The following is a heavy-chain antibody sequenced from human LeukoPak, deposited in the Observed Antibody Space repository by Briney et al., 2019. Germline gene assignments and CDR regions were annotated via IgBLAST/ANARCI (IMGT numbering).Heavy chain of an antibody. CDR1: GGSISSYY. J-gene: IGHJ4*02. V-gene: IGHV4-59*08. CDR2: IYYSGST. CDR3: ARQAGSYSFYYFDY. Sequence: SETLSLTCTVSGGSISSYYWSWIRQPPGKGLEWIGYIYYSGSTNYNPSLKSRVIISVDTSKNQFSLKLSSVTAADTAVYYCARQAGSYSFYYFDYWGQGTLVTVSS. D-gene: IGHD2-21*01.